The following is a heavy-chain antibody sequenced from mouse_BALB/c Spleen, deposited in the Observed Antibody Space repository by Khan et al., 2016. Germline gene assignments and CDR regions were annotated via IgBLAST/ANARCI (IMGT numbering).Heavy chain of an antibody. CDR2: INTHSGVP. CDR3: ARTVGNYGYFDY. J-gene: IGHJ2*01. Sequence: QIQLVQSGPELKKPGETVRISCKASGYTFTTAGMQWVQKMPGKGLKWIGWINTHSGVPKYAEDFKGRFAFSLETSASTAYLQIRNLKNEDMATYFCARTVGNYGYFDYWGQGTTLTVSS. V-gene: IGHV9-4*02. D-gene: IGHD2-1*01. CDR1: GYTFTTAG.